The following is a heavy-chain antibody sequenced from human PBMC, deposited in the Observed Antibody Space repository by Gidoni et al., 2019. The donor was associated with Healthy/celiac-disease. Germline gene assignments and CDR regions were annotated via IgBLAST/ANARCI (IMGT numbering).Heavy chain of an antibody. J-gene: IGHJ4*02. CDR3: ARAPRRFLEWLSAFDY. V-gene: IGHV3-30*01. Sequence: SVKGRFTISRDNSKNTLYLQMNSLRAEDTAVYYCARAPRRFLEWLSAFDYWGQGTLVTVSS. D-gene: IGHD3-3*01.